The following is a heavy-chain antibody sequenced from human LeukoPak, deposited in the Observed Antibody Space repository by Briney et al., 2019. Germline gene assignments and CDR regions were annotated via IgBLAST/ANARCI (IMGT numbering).Heavy chain of an antibody. CDR2: IYTSGST. V-gene: IGHV4-61*02. CDR1: GGSISSGSYY. D-gene: IGHD1-26*01. Sequence: SETLSLTCTVSGGSISSGSYYWSWIRQPAGKGLEWIGRIYTSGSTNYNPSLKSRLTISVDTSKNQFSLELSSVTAADTAVYYCARHPTLRGAGQIRYYYYMDVWGKGTTVTISS. CDR3: ARHPTLRGAGQIRYYYYMDV. J-gene: IGHJ6*03.